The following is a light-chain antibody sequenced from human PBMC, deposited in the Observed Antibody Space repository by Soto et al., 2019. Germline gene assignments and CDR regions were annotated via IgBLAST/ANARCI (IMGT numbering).Light chain of an antibody. CDR1: QGISTY. CDR2: APS. J-gene: IGKJ1*01. V-gene: IGKV1-27*01. CDR3: QRYNSAPRT. Sequence: DIQMTQSPSSLSASVGDRVTITCRASQGISTYLAWYQQQPGKVPRLLIYAPSTLQPGVPSRFSGSGFGTDFTLTISSLHPEDLATYYCQRYNSAPRTFGPGTKVEIK.